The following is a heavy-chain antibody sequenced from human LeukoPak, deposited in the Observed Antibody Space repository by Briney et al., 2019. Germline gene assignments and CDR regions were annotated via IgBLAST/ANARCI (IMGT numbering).Heavy chain of an antibody. CDR1: GGSFSGYY. J-gene: IGHJ4*02. D-gene: IGHD1-1*01. Sequence: PSETLSLTCAVYGGSFSGYYWSWIRQPPGKGLEWIGEINHSGSTNCNPSLKSRVTISVDTSKNQFSLKLSSVTAADTAVYYCAGRARYNWNGGYWGQGTLVTVSS. V-gene: IGHV4-34*01. CDR3: AGRARYNWNGGY. CDR2: INHSGST.